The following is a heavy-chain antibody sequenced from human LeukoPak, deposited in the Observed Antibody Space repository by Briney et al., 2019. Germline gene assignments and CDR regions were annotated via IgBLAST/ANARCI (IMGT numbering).Heavy chain of an antibody. D-gene: IGHD3-16*01. J-gene: IGHJ3*02. CDR2: INPNSGGT. CDR1: GYTFTGYY. CDR3: ARDLRSIIRHGAFDI. V-gene: IGHV1-2*02. Sequence: ASVKVSCKASGYTFTGYYMHWVRQAPGQGLEWMGWINPNSGGTNYAQKFQGRVTMTRDTSISTAYMELSRLRSDDTAVYYCARDLRSIIRHGAFDIWGQGTMVTVSS.